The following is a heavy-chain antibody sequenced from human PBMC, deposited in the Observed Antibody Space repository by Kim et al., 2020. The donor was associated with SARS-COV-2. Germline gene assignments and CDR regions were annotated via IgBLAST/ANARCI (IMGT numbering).Heavy chain of an antibody. J-gene: IGHJ3*02. Sequence: SETLSLTCTVSGGSISSSSYYWGWIRQPPGKGLEWIGSIYYSGSTYYNPSLKSRVTISVDTSKNQFSLKLSSVTAADTAVYYCAREKDSSGWRDAFDIWGQGTMVTVSS. CDR1: GGSISSSSYY. CDR2: IYYSGST. D-gene: IGHD6-19*01. V-gene: IGHV4-39*07. CDR3: AREKDSSGWRDAFDI.